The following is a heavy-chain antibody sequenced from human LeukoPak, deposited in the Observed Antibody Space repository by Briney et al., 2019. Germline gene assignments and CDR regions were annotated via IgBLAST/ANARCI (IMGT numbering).Heavy chain of an antibody. CDR1: GESFNGYF. CDR2: INNSGST. CDR3: ARRPAATIDY. D-gene: IGHD2-15*01. V-gene: IGHV4-34*01. Sequence: PSETLSLTCAVYGESFNGYFWSWIRQPPGKGLEWIGEINNSGSTNYNPSLKSRVTLSVDTSKNQFSLKLNSVTAADTALYYCARRPAATIDYWRQGTLVTVSA. J-gene: IGHJ4*02.